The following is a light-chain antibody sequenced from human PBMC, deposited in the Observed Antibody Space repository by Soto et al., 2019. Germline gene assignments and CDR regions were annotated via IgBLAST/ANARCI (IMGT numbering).Light chain of an antibody. CDR2: EVT. V-gene: IGLV2-14*01. J-gene: IGLJ1*01. CDR3: ASFTTSSTRV. CDR1: TTDIGTYNY. Sequence: TQHPSVSGSPGQSVTVSCTGSTTDIGTYNYVSWYQQLPGKAPKPIIFEVTNRPSGVSGRFSGSKSGNTASLTISGLQTEDEADYYCASFTTSSTRVFGSGTKVTVL.